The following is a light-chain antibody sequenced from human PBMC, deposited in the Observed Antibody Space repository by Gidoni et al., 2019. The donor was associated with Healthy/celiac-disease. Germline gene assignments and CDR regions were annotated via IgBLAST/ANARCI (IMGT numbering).Light chain of an antibody. CDR2: GAS. Sequence: ELVMTQSPATLSVSPGERATLSCRASQSVSSNLAWYQQKPGQAPRLLIYGASIRATGIPARLSGSGSGTEFTLTISSLQSEDLAVYYCQQYNNWPPVTFGQGTKVEIK. V-gene: IGKV3D-15*01. CDR3: QQYNNWPPVT. J-gene: IGKJ1*01. CDR1: QSVSSN.